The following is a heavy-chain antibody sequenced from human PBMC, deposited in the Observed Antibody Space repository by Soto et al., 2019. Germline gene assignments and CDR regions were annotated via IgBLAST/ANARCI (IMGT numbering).Heavy chain of an antibody. D-gene: IGHD2-2*01. Sequence: QVQLVQSGAEVKKPGASVKVSCKASGYTFTSYDINWVRQATGQGLEWMGWMNPNSGNTGYAQKFQGRVTMTRNTSISTADMELSRLRSEDTAVYYCARGVDCSSTSCYAPLNNWFDPWGQGTMVTVSS. J-gene: IGHJ5*02. CDR3: ARGVDCSSTSCYAPLNNWFDP. V-gene: IGHV1-8*01. CDR2: MNPNSGNT. CDR1: GYTFTSYD.